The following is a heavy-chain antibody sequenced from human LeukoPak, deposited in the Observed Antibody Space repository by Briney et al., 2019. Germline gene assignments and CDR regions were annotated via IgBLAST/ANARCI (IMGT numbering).Heavy chain of an antibody. D-gene: IGHD3-10*01. CDR1: GGSISSGDYY. CDR2: IYYGGNT. Sequence: SETLSLTCTVSGGSISSGDYYWGWIRQPPGTGLEWVGYIYYGGNTYYNPSLKSRVTISVDTSKNQFSLKLSSVTAADTAVYYCARAAGWFGETYHYWGQGTLVTVSS. V-gene: IGHV4-30-4*01. J-gene: IGHJ4*02. CDR3: ARAAGWFGETYHY.